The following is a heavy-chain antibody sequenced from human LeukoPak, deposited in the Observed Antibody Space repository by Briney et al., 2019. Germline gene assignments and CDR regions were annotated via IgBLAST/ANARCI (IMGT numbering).Heavy chain of an antibody. CDR3: ARLAGPGAFDI. V-gene: IGHV4-30-2*01. J-gene: IGHJ3*02. CDR1: GGSISSGGYS. CDR2: IYHSGST. Sequence: SQTLSLTCAVSGGSISSGGYSWSWIRQPPGKGLEWIGYIYHSGSTYYNPSLKSRVTISVDRSKNQFSLKLSSVTAADTAVYYCARLAGPGAFDIWGQGTMVTVSS.